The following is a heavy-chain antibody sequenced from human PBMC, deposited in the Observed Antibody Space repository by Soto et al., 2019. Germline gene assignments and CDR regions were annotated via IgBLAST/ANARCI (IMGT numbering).Heavy chain of an antibody. J-gene: IGHJ4*02. Sequence: HPGGSLRLSCAASGFTFSSHLMNWVRQAPGKGLEWVATIKEDGSEKYYVDSVKGRFTISRDNAKNSLNLQMNSLRAEDTAVYYCASLYDFWSGYFDYWGQGTLVTVSS. V-gene: IGHV3-7*01. CDR2: IKEDGSEK. CDR3: ASLYDFWSGYFDY. CDR1: GFTFSSHL. D-gene: IGHD3-3*01.